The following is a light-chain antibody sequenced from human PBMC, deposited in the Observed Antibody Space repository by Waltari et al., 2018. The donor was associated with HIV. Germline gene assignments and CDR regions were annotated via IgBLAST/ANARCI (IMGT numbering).Light chain of an antibody. Sequence: DIVMTQSPNSLAVSLGERATITCRSSRTILYSSENRDCLAWYQQKPGQSPQVLIYWASTRASGFPDRFSGSGSGTNFSLTISALQSDDVALYYCQQYYTPGPTFGGGTKVEIK. CDR3: QQYYTPGPT. CDR2: WAS. J-gene: IGKJ4*01. V-gene: IGKV4-1*01. CDR1: RTILYSSENRDC.